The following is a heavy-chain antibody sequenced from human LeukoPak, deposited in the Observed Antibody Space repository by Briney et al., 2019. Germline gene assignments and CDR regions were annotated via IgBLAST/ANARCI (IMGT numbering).Heavy chain of an antibody. CDR1: GGSIRSSYYY. J-gene: IGHJ4*02. V-gene: IGHV4-39*01. Sequence: PSETLSLTCTVSGGSIRSSYYYWGWIRQPPGKGLEWIGSIYYSGSTYYNPSLKSRVTISVDTSKNQFSLKLSSVTAADTAVYYCARKAYSYGYALDSWGQGTLVTVSS. CDR3: ARKAYSYGYALDS. D-gene: IGHD5-18*01. CDR2: IYYSGST.